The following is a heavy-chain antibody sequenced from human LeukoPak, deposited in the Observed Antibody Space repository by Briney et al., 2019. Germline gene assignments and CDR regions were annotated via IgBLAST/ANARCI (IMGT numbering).Heavy chain of an antibody. D-gene: IGHD2-15*01. Sequence: SVKVSCKASGFTFTSSAVQWVRQARGQRLEWIGWIVVGSGNTNYAQKFQERVTITRDMSTSTAYMELSSLRSEDTAVYYCAAGWVCSGGSCYYYFDYWGQGTLVTVSS. CDR3: AAGWVCSGGSCYYYFDY. CDR1: GFTFTSSA. J-gene: IGHJ4*02. CDR2: IVVGSGNT. V-gene: IGHV1-58*01.